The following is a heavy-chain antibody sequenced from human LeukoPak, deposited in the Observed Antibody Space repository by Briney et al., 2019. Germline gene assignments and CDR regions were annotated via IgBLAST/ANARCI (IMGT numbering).Heavy chain of an antibody. CDR3: ARAPATNEWRCMDY. CDR2: IKQDGSEK. D-gene: IGHD2-8*02. CDR1: GFTFSNYW. V-gene: IGHV3-7*01. J-gene: IGHJ4*02. Sequence: GGSLRLSCAASGFTFSNYWMGWVRQAPGKGLEWVANIKQDGSEKRYVDPVKGRFTISRDNVKNSLYLQMNSLRAEDTAVYYCARAPATNEWRCMDYWGQGTLVTVSS.